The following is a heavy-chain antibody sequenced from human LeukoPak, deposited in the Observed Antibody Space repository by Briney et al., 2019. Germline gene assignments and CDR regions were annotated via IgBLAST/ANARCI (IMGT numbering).Heavy chain of an antibody. CDR1: GFTFSSYA. D-gene: IGHD1-7*01. V-gene: IGHV3-30*18. CDR3: AKAGYNWNYYFDY. J-gene: IGHJ4*02. CDR2: ISYDGSNK. Sequence: GGSLRLSCVASGFTFSSYAMSWIRQAPGKGLEWVAVISYDGSNKYYADSVKGRFTISRDNSKNTLYLQMNSLRAEDTAVYYCAKAGYNWNYYFDYWGQGTLVTVSS.